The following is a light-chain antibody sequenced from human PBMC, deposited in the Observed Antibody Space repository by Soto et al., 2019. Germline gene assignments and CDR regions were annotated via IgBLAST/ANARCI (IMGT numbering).Light chain of an antibody. Sequence: EIVLTQSPGTLSLSPGERATLSCRASQSVSNNYLAWYQQNPGQAPRLLIYDASNRATGIPARFSGSGSGTDFTLTISSLEPEDFAVYYCQQRSNWPETFGQGTKVDIK. CDR3: QQRSNWPET. V-gene: IGKV3-11*01. J-gene: IGKJ1*01. CDR1: QSVSNNY. CDR2: DAS.